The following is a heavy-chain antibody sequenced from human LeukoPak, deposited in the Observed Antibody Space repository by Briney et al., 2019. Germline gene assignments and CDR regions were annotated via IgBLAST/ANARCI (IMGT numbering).Heavy chain of an antibody. J-gene: IGHJ3*02. CDR3: ANYYDSSGYYAFDM. V-gene: IGHV3-7*01. Sequence: PGGSLRLSRAASGFRFSRFWMSWVRQAPGKGLEWVANIKQDGGEKHYVDSVKGRFTISRGNAKNSVYLQMNSLRAEDTAVYYCANYYDSSGYYAFDMWGQGTMVTVSS. CDR1: GFRFSRFW. CDR2: IKQDGGEK. D-gene: IGHD3-22*01.